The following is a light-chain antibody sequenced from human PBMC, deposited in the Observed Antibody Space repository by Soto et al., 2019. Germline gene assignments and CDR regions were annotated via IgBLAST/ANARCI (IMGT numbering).Light chain of an antibody. CDR1: ESVSTN. CDR3: HQYNFWPT. V-gene: IGKV3-15*01. CDR2: GTS. Sequence: EIVMTQSPATLSVSPGERATLSCRASESVSTNLAWYQQKPGQSPRLLIYGTSTRATGIPARFSGSGSGREFTLTISSLQSEDFAVYFCHQYNFWPTFGQGTKVEIK. J-gene: IGKJ1*01.